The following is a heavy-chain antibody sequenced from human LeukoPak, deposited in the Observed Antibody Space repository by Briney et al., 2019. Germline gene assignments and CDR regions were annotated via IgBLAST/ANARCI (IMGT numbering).Heavy chain of an antibody. Sequence: SETLSLTCAVYGGSFSGYYWSWIRQPPGKGLEWIGEINHSGSTNYNPSLKSRVTISVDTSKNQFSLKLSSVTAADTAVYYCAREKESADYGDYELPSWFDPWGQGTLVTVSS. CDR1: GGSFSGYY. J-gene: IGHJ5*02. V-gene: IGHV4-34*01. CDR3: AREKESADYGDYELPSWFDP. D-gene: IGHD4-17*01. CDR2: INHSGST.